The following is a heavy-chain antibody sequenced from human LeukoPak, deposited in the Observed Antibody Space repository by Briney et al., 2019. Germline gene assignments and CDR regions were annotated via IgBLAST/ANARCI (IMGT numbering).Heavy chain of an antibody. D-gene: IGHD2-8*01. V-gene: IGHV3-48*03. Sequence: PGGSLRLSCAASGFTFSSYEMKWVRQAPGKGLEWVSYISDSDSTKYYADSVKGRFTISRDNAKNSLYLQMNSLRAEDTAVYYCTRERMNAFDIWGQGTMVTVSS. CDR2: ISDSDSTK. J-gene: IGHJ3*02. CDR1: GFTFSSYE. CDR3: TRERMNAFDI.